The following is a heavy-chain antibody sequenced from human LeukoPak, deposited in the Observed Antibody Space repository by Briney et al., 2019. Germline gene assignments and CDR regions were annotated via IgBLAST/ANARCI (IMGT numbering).Heavy chain of an antibody. CDR2: ISSSGT. Sequence: GGSLRLSCAASGFTFSNYAMSWVRQAPGKGLEWVSAISSSGTYYADSVWGRFTISRDNSKNTLFLYMNSLRADDTAVYYCAKEDPTMVRGSITFIQLDYWGQGTRVTVSS. V-gene: IGHV3-23*01. D-gene: IGHD3-10*01. CDR1: GFTFSNYA. J-gene: IGHJ4*02. CDR3: AKEDPTMVRGSITFIQLDY.